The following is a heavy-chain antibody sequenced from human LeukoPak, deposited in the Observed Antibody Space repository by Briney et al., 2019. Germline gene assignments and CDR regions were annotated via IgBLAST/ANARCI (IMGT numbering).Heavy chain of an antibody. CDR2: INPNSGGT. Sequence: ASVKVSCKASGYTFTGYYMHWVRQAPGQGLEWMGRINPNSGGTNYAQKFQGRVTMTRDTSISTAYMELSRLRSDDTAVYYCTRASITYYYGSGSYYNVYPDYWRQVTLVTVSS. V-gene: IGHV1-2*06. CDR1: GYTFTGYY. J-gene: IGHJ4*02. CDR3: TRASITYYYGSGSYYNVYPDY. D-gene: IGHD3-10*01.